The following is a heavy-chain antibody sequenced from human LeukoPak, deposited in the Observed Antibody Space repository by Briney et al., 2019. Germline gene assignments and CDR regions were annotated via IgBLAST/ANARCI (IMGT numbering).Heavy chain of an antibody. Sequence: SQTLSLTCAISGDSVSSNSAAWNWIRQSPSRGLEWLGRTYYRSKWYNDYAVSVKSRITINPDTSKNQFSLQLNSVPPEDTAVYYCARSRYNWNYEGNWFDPWGQGTLVTVSS. D-gene: IGHD1-7*01. CDR1: GDSVSSNSAA. V-gene: IGHV6-1*01. CDR2: TYYRSKWYN. J-gene: IGHJ5*02. CDR3: ARSRYNWNYEGNWFDP.